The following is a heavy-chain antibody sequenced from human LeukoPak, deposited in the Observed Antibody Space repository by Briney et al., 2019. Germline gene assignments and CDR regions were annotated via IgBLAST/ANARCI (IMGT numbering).Heavy chain of an antibody. D-gene: IGHD6-19*01. CDR2: FYTNGSP. CDR1: GGSISSYY. V-gene: IGHV4-4*09. Sequence: SETLSLTCTVSGGSISSYYRSWIRQPPGKGLEWIGFFYTNGSPNYNPSLKSRVTISEDTSKNQISLKLTSVTAADTAVYYCARPYSSGWYGAFDIWGQGTKVTVSS. J-gene: IGHJ3*02. CDR3: ARPYSSGWYGAFDI.